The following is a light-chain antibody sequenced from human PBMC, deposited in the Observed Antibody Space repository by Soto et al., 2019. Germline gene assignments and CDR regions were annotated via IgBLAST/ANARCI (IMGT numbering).Light chain of an antibody. Sequence: EIVLTQSPATLSLSPGEGATLSCRASQSVSSYLAWYQQKPGQAPRLLIYDASNRATGIPARFSGSGSGTDFTLTISSLEPEDFAVYYCQQRSFSITFGQGTRLQIK. CDR3: QQRSFSIT. CDR2: DAS. V-gene: IGKV3-11*01. CDR1: QSVSSY. J-gene: IGKJ5*01.